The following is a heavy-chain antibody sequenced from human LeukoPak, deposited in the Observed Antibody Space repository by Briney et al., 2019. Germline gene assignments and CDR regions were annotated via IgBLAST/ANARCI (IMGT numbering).Heavy chain of an antibody. Sequence: PGGSLRLSCAASGFTFSDHYMTWIRQSPGRGLEWLSYISSRGTYITYADSVKGRFTISRDDANNLLFLQLNSLRDEDTAMYYCTRDPRIIHVWGQGTRVSVSS. CDR3: TRDPRIIHV. CDR1: GFTFSDHY. D-gene: IGHD2-15*01. V-gene: IGHV3-11*01. CDR2: ISSRGTYI. J-gene: IGHJ3*01.